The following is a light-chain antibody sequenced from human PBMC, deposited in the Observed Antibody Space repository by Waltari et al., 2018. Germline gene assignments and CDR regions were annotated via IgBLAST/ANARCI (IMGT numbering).Light chain of an antibody. Sequence: SYELTQPPSVSVSPGQTARITCGGDNVGAEYKHWYRQKPPLAPVLVIYYDSDRPSGIPERISGAKSGNTATLTITGVEAGDETDYYCQLWDTSSDHKVFGSGTKLTVL. V-gene: IGLV3-21*01. CDR1: NVGAEY. CDR3: QLWDTSSDHKV. CDR2: YDS. J-gene: IGLJ6*01.